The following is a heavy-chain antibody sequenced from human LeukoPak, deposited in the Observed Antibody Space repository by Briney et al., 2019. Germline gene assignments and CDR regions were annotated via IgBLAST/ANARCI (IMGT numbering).Heavy chain of an antibody. J-gene: IGHJ3*02. V-gene: IGHV3-48*03. D-gene: IGHD2-15*01. Sequence: QPGGSLRLSCVVSGFTFSRYEMNWVRQAPGKGLEWVSYISSSGTTIHYADSVEGRFTISRDNSKNSLYLQMNSLRTEDTALYYCAKPPAATRFVFDIRGQGTLVAVSS. CDR1: GFTFSRYE. CDR2: ISSSGTTI. CDR3: AKPPAATRFVFDI.